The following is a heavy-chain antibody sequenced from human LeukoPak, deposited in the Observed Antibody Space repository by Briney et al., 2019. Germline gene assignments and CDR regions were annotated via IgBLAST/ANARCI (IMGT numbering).Heavy chain of an antibody. J-gene: IGHJ4*02. V-gene: IGHV3-48*01. Sequence: GGSLRLSCAASGFTFSSYSMNWVRRAPGKGLEWVSYISSGSGTIYYADSVKGRFTISRDNAKNSLYLQMNSLRAEDTAVYYCARDDPSYYYGSGSYWDWGQGTLVTVSS. CDR2: ISSGSGTI. CDR1: GFTFSSYS. D-gene: IGHD3-10*01. CDR3: ARDDPSYYYGSGSYWD.